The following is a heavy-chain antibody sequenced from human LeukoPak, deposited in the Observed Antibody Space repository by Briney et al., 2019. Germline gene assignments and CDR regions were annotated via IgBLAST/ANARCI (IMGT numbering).Heavy chain of an antibody. CDR3: ARDTALYDFWSGWYNWFDP. CDR1: GYTFTRYY. Sequence: RASVKVSCKASGYTFTRYYMHWVRQAPGQGLEWMGWINPNSGGTNYAQKFHGRVTMTRDTSISTAYMELSRLRSDDTAVYYCARDTALYDFWSGWYNWFDPWGQGTLVTVSS. CDR2: INPNSGGT. D-gene: IGHD3-3*01. V-gene: IGHV1-2*02. J-gene: IGHJ5*02.